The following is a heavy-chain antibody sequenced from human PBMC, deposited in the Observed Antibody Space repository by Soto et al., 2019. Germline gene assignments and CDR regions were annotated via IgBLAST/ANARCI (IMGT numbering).Heavy chain of an antibody. CDR1: GFTFSSYA. D-gene: IGHD6-13*01. CDR2: ISGSGGST. Sequence: QPGGSLRLSCAASGFTFSSYAMSWVRQAPGKGLEWVSAISGSGGSTYYADSVKGRFTISRDNSKNTLYLQMNSLRAEDTAVYYCAWQYSSSSQEDYYYYYGMDVWGQGTTVTVSS. J-gene: IGHJ6*02. CDR3: AWQYSSSSQEDYYYYYGMDV. V-gene: IGHV3-23*01.